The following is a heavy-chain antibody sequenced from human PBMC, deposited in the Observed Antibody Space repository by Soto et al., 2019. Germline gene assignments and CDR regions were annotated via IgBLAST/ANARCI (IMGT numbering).Heavy chain of an antibody. CDR2: IYYSGST. Sequence: SETLSLTCAVSGDSMRRSEYYWGWIRQPPGKGLEGIGSIYYSGSTYYNPSLQSRVAISVDTSKNQFSLKLKSVTAADTAIYYCARRTVNIRTFYSGLKTHCFDYWGQGAPVTVSS. D-gene: IGHD6-19*01. J-gene: IGHJ4*02. V-gene: IGHV4-39*01. CDR1: GDSMRRSEYY. CDR3: ARRTVNIRTFYSGLKTHCFDY.